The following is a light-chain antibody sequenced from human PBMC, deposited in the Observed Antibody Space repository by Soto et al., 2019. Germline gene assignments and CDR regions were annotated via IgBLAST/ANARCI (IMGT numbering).Light chain of an antibody. CDR2: SNN. V-gene: IGLV1-47*02. J-gene: IGLJ3*02. CDR1: SSNIGSNY. Sequence: QSVLTQPPSVSAAPGQKVTISCSGSSSNIGSNYVYWYQQLPGTAPKLLIYSNNQRPSGVPDRFSGSKSGTSASLAISGRRSEDEADYYCAAWDDSLSGPVFGGGTKLTVL. CDR3: AAWDDSLSGPV.